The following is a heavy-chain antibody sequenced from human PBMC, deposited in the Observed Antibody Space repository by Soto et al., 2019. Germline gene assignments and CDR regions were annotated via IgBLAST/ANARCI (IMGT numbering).Heavy chain of an antibody. J-gene: IGHJ6*02. V-gene: IGHV3-23*01. CDR3: AKRDAAV. CDR1: GFTFSSYA. CDR2: VSDSGGRT. D-gene: IGHD6-13*01. Sequence: EVQLLESGGGLVQPGGSLRLSCAASGFTFSSYAMSWVRQAPGKGLEWVSSVSDSGGRTYYADSVKGRFTISRDNSKNTLALQMNSLRADVTAVYYCAKRDAAVWGRGTSVTVSS.